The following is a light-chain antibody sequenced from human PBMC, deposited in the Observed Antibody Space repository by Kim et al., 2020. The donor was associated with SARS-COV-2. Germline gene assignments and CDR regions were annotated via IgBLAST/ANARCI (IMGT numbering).Light chain of an antibody. CDR3: QQYYSYPYT. CDR1: QGISSY. V-gene: IGKV1-8*01. CDR2: AAS. Sequence: AIRMTQYPSSFSASTGDRVTITCRASQGISSYLAWYQQKPGKAPKLLIYAASTLQSGVPSRFSGSGSGTDFTLTICCLQSEDFTTYYCQQYYSYPYTFGQGTKLEI. J-gene: IGKJ2*01.